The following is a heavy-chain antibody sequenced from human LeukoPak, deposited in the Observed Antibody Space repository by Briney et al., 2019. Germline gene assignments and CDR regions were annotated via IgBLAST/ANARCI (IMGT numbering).Heavy chain of an antibody. J-gene: IGHJ4*02. CDR2: IRFDGSDK. CDR1: GFRFSSYG. V-gene: IGHV3-30*02. D-gene: IGHD3-22*01. Sequence: GGSLRLSCVASGFRFSSYGMHWVRQAPGKGLEGVAFIRFDGSDKYYADSVKGRFTISRDNSKNTLYLEMNSLRAEDTAVYYCAKLVAWYFDSSVYDLDYWGQGTLVTVSS. CDR3: AKLVAWYFDSSVYDLDY.